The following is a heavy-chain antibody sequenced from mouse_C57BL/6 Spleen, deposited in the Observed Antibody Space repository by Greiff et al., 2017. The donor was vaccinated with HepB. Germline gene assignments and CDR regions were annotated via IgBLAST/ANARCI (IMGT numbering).Heavy chain of an antibody. J-gene: IGHJ2*01. CDR1: GYAFTNYL. CDR2: INPGSGGT. Sequence: VQLQQSGAELVRPGTSVKVSCKASGYAFTNYLIEWVKQRPGQGLEWIGVINPGSGGTNYNEKFKGKATLTADKSSSTAYMQLSSLTSEDSAVYFCARSYYYGSSGYWGQGTTLTVSS. V-gene: IGHV1-54*01. CDR3: ARSYYYGSSGY. D-gene: IGHD1-1*01.